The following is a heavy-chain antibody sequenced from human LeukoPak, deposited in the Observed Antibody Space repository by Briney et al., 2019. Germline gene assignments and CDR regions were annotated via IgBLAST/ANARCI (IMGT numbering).Heavy chain of an antibody. V-gene: IGHV3-23*01. J-gene: IGHJ4*02. D-gene: IGHD6-19*01. CDR3: AKDGVVYSSGWALSIDY. CDR1: GFTFSSYA. Sequence: GGALRLSCAASGFTFSSYAMSWVRQAPGKGLEWVSAICGSGGSTYYADSVKGRFTISRDNSKNTLYLQMNSLRAEDTAVYYCAKDGVVYSSGWALSIDYWGQGALVTVSS. CDR2: ICGSGGST.